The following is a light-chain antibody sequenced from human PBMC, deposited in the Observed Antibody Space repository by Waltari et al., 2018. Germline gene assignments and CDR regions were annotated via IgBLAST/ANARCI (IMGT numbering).Light chain of an antibody. CDR3: CSYAGTSTVL. CDR2: EVR. CDR1: SSDVGSYNV. Sequence: QSALPQPASVSGSPGQSITISCTGTSSDVGSYNVVSWYQPHPDRAPKLLIYEVRERPSGVSNRFSGSKSGNTASLTISRLQAEDEADYYCCSYAGTSTVLFGGGTKVTVL. J-gene: IGLJ3*02. V-gene: IGLV2-23*02.